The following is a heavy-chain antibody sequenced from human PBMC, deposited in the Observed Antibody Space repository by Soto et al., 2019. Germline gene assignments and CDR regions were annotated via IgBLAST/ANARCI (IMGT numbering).Heavy chain of an antibody. CDR2: ILPVFVTP. CDR3: AVRNSYSHYYYALDV. J-gene: IGHJ6*02. D-gene: IGHD2-21*01. V-gene: IGHV1-69*01. Sequence: QVQLVQSGAEVKKPGSSVKVSCKASGGTFSSYGIAWVRQAPGQGLGWMGGILPVFVTPNYAQKFRGRVTISADASTSTAYMELSSLPSEDTAVYYCAVRNSYSHYYYALDVWGQGTTVTVSS. CDR1: GGTFSSYG.